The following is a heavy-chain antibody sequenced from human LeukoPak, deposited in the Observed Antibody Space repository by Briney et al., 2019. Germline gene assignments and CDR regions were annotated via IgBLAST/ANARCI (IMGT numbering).Heavy chain of an antibody. CDR2: TYYRSKWYN. D-gene: IGHD6-13*01. J-gene: IGHJ4*02. CDR3: ARDLSRLGYSSSWYDN. Sequence: SQTLSLTCAISGDSVSSNSAAWNWIRQSPSRGLEWLGRTYYRSKWYNYYAVSVKSRITINPDTSKNQFSLQLNSVTPEDTAVYYCARDLSRLGYSSSWYDNWGQGTLVTVSS. V-gene: IGHV6-1*01. CDR1: GDSVSSNSAA.